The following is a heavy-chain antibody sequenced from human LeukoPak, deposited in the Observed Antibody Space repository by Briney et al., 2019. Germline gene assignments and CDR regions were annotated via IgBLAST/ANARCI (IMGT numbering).Heavy chain of an antibody. V-gene: IGHV1-69*05. CDR1: GGTFSSYA. J-gene: IGHJ4*02. Sequence: ASVKVSCKASGGTFSSYAISWVRQAPGQGLEWMGGIIPIFGTANYAQKFQGRVTITTDESTSTAYMELSSLRSEDTAVYYCARAGRYCDSSGYYYFDYWGQGTLVTVSS. CDR3: ARAGRYCDSSGYYYFDY. D-gene: IGHD3-22*01. CDR2: IIPIFGTA.